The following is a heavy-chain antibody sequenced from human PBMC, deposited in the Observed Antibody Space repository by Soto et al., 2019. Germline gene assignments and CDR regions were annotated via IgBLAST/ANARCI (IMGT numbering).Heavy chain of an antibody. V-gene: IGHV3-30-3*01. Sequence: GGSLRLSWAASGFTFSSYAMHWVRQAPGKGLEWVAVISYDGSNKYYADSVKGRFTISRDNSKNTLYLQMNGLRAEDTAVYYCAREGRIVGASFDYWGKGTLVTVSS. D-gene: IGHD1-26*01. CDR3: AREGRIVGASFDY. CDR2: ISYDGSNK. CDR1: GFTFSSYA. J-gene: IGHJ4*02.